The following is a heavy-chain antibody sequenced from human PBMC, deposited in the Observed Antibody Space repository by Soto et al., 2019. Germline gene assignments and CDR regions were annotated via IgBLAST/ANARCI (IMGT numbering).Heavy chain of an antibody. Sequence: SETLSLTCAVSGGSISSSNWWSWVRQPPGKGLEWIGEIYHSGSTNYNPSLKSRVTISVDKSKNQFSLKLSSVTAADTAVYYCARARTMVRGVANWFDPWGQGTLVTVSS. CDR1: GGSISSSNW. CDR2: IYHSGST. J-gene: IGHJ5*02. V-gene: IGHV4-4*02. D-gene: IGHD3-10*01. CDR3: ARARTMVRGVANWFDP.